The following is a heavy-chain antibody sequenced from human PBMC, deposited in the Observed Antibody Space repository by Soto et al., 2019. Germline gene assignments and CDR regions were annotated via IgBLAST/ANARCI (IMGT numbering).Heavy chain of an antibody. J-gene: IGHJ6*01. Sequence: PSETLSLTCAVNGGSFSAYYWTWIRQPPGRGLEWIGEIDHSGSTNYNPSLESRVTISIDTAKNRFSLNVTSVTAADTAVDYCVPGLRHSCLDFLGQGPTATVAS. CDR3: VPGLRHSCLDF. D-gene: IGHD2-21*01. V-gene: IGHV4-34*01. CDR2: IDHSGST. CDR1: GGSFSAYY.